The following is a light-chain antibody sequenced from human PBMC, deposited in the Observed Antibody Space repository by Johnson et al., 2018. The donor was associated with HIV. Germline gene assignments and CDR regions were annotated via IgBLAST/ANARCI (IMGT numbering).Light chain of an antibody. Sequence: QSVLTQPPSVSGAPGQKVTISCSGSNSNIGNNYVSWYQQVPGTAPKLLIYENNKRPSGIPDRFSGSRSGTSATLDITGLQTGDEADYYCGAWDSSLSAYVFATETKVTVL. J-gene: IGLJ1*01. CDR2: ENN. CDR3: GAWDSSLSAYV. CDR1: NSNIGNNY. V-gene: IGLV1-51*02.